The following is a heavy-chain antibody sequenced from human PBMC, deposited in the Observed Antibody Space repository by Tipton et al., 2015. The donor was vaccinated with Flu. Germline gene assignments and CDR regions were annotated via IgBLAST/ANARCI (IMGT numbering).Heavy chain of an antibody. CDR1: GFTFGDFA. CDR3: TRPAQIEYDFWSGPSRY. CDR2: IRDKAYVGTT. J-gene: IGHJ4*02. V-gene: IGHV3-49*04. D-gene: IGHD3-3*01. Sequence: VQLVQSGGGLVQPGRSLRLSCTASGFTFGDFALSWVRQAPGKGLEWVGFIRDKAYVGTTEYAASVKGRFTISRDDSKSIAYLQMNSLKTEDTAVYYCTRPAQIEYDFWSGPSRYWGQGTLVTVSS.